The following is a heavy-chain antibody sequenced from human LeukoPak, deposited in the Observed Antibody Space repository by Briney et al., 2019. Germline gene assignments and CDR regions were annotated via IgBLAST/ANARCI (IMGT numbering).Heavy chain of an antibody. CDR3: ARGVTMIVVVIHDWYFDL. Sequence: PSETLSLTCSVSDGSINSGSFYWAWIRQPPGKGLEWIGSIYYTRSTYYNPSLKSRVTISVDTSKNQFSLKLTSVTAADTAVYYCARGVTMIVVVIHDWYFDLWGRGTLVTVSS. D-gene: IGHD3-22*01. V-gene: IGHV4-39*01. CDR1: DGSINSGSFY. CDR2: IYYTRST. J-gene: IGHJ2*01.